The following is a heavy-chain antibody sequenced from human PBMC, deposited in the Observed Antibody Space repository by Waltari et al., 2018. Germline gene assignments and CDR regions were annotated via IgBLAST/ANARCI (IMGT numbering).Heavy chain of an antibody. CDR2: ISDDGNYI. J-gene: IGHJ4*02. D-gene: IGHD1-26*01. Sequence: QVQLVESGGGVVQPGRSLRLSCAASGFTFSRYGMHWGRQAPGKGLEWVAVISDDGNYIYYADSVKGRFTISRDNSKNTVFLQMNSLKSEDTAVYYCVRRGWEILRGFDYWGQGTLVTVSS. CDR3: VRRGWEILRGFDY. CDR1: GFTFSRYG. V-gene: IGHV3-30*03.